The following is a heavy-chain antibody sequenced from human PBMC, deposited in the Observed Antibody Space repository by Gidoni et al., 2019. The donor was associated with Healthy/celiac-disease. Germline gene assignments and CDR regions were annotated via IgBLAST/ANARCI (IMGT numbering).Heavy chain of an antibody. Sequence: QVQLVQSGSVVKKPGASVKVSCTASGDTFTSYYMHWVRQAPGQGREWMGIIYPSGGSKSYAQKFQGRVTMTRDTSTSTVYMELSSLRSEDTAVYYCARTPIFGVDYGMDVWGQGTTVTVSS. CDR1: GDTFTSYY. J-gene: IGHJ6*02. CDR2: IYPSGGSK. D-gene: IGHD3-3*01. V-gene: IGHV1-46*01. CDR3: ARTPIFGVDYGMDV.